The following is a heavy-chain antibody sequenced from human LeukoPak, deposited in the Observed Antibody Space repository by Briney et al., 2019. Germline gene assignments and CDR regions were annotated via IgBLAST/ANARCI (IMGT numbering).Heavy chain of an antibody. Sequence: GGSLRLSCAASGFTVSNNYMTWVRQAPGKGLEWVSVIYGGGSTNYADSVKGRFIISRDNAKNTLYLQMNSLRAEDTALYYCARPYCGGDSYTDYWGQGTLVTVSS. CDR1: GFTVSNNY. CDR2: IYGGGST. CDR3: ARPYCGGDSYTDY. V-gene: IGHV3-66*04. D-gene: IGHD2-21*02. J-gene: IGHJ4*02.